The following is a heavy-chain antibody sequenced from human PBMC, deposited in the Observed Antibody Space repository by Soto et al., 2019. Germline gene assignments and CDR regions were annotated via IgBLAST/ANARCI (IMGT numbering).Heavy chain of an antibody. V-gene: IGHV4-31*03. CDR3: SRDRHNNFFDP. J-gene: IGHJ5*02. CDR1: GASMSSGGYY. CDR2: IYYSGST. D-gene: IGHD6-6*01. Sequence: SETLSLTCTVSGASMSSGGYYWTWIRQSPGKGLEWIGYIYYSGSTYYNPSLESRVAISLDTSRSQFSLTLHSVTAADTAIYYCSRDRHNNFFDPWGQGTLVTVSS.